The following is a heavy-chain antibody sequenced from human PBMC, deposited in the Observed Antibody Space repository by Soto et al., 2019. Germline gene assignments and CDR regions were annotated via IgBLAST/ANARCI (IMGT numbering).Heavy chain of an antibody. J-gene: IGHJ3*02. CDR3: AHPRGFGVFDAYDI. V-gene: IGHV3-23*01. Sequence: ESGGGLVQPGGSLRLSCAASGFTFSTYAMSWVRQAPGKGLVWVSAISGSGGSTFYADSVKGRFTISRDNSMNTLYLQMNSLRTEDTAVYYCAHPRGFGVFDAYDIWGQGTVVTVSS. CDR2: ISGSGGST. D-gene: IGHD3-10*01. CDR1: GFTFSTYA.